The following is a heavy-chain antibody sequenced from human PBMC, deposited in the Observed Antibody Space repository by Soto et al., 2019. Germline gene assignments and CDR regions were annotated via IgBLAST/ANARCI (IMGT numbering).Heavy chain of an antibody. CDR1: GYTFTDHG. CDR3: AREVEGSYSPDDF. CDR2: VSSYNGNT. J-gene: IGHJ4*02. Sequence: QVQLVQSGPEVKKPGASVTVSCKTSGYTFTDHGIDWVRQAPGQGLEWVGWVSSYNGNTNYAYNLKDRVIMTTDASTGTAYMELRGLRSDDTAVYYCAREVEGSYSPDDFWGQGTPVTVSS. D-gene: IGHD3-10*01. V-gene: IGHV1-18*01.